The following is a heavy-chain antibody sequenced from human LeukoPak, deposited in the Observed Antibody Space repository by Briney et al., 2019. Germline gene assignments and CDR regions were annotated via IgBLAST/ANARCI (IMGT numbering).Heavy chain of an antibody. CDR1: GFTFDDYA. D-gene: IGHD6-6*01. CDR3: AKDISYSSPSGVFDY. J-gene: IGHJ4*02. CDR2: ISWNSGRI. V-gene: IGHV3-9*01. Sequence: GGSLRLSCAASGFTFDDYAMHWVRQAPGKGLEWVSGISWNSGRIGYADSVKGRFTISRDSAKNSLYLLMNSLRAEDTALYYCAKDISYSSPSGVFDYWGQGTLVTVSS.